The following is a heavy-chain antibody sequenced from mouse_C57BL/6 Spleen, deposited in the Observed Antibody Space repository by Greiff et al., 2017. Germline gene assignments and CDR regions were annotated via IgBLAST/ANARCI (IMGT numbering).Heavy chain of an antibody. J-gene: IGHJ1*03. D-gene: IGHD2-3*01. CDR1: GFSLTSYG. Sequence: VQLLESGPGLVQPSQSLSITCTVSGFSLTSYGVHWVRQSPGKGLEWLGVIWRGGSTDSNAAFMSRLSITQDNSNSQVYVKMNSLQAYDTAIYYCAKNGDGYGYCDVWGTGTTVTVSS. V-gene: IGHV2-5*01. CDR3: AKNGDGYGYCDV. CDR2: IWRGGST.